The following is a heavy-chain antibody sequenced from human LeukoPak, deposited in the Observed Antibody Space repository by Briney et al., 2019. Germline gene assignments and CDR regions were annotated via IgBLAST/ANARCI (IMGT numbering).Heavy chain of an antibody. Sequence: SETLSLTCTVSGGSISSSSYYWGWIRQPPGKGLEWIGSIYYSGSTYYNPSLKSRVTISVDPSKNQFSLKLRCVSAADTAWYYCARHGSAGVDYWGQGTLVTVAS. CDR3: ARHGSAGVDY. J-gene: IGHJ4*02. CDR2: IYYSGST. V-gene: IGHV4-39*01. D-gene: IGHD6-19*01. CDR1: GGSISSSSYY.